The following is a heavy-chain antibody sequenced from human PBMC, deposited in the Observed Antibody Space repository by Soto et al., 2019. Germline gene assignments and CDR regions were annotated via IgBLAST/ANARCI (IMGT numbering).Heavy chain of an antibody. Sequence: GGSLRLSCATSGFTFSSYAMSWVRQAPGKGLEWVSAISGSGGSTYYADSVKGRFTISRDNSKNTLYLQMNSLRAEDTAVYYCAKYQSPWVDAFDIWGQGTMVTVSS. D-gene: IGHD2-2*01. CDR3: AKYQSPWVDAFDI. V-gene: IGHV3-23*01. J-gene: IGHJ3*02. CDR2: ISGSGGST. CDR1: GFTFSSYA.